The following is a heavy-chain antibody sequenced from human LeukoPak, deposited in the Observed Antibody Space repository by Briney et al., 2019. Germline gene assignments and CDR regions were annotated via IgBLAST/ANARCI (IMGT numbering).Heavy chain of an antibody. CDR2: IYYSGST. V-gene: IGHV4-39*01. J-gene: IGHJ5*02. CDR1: GGSISSNSYY. Sequence: PSETLSLTCTVSGGSISSNSYYWGWIRQPPGKGLKWIGSIYYSGSTYYNPSLKSRVTISVDTSKNQFSLKLNSVTAADTAVYYCARNRYYYGSGNYGVPNWFDPWGQGTLVTVSS. CDR3: ARNRYYYGSGNYGVPNWFDP. D-gene: IGHD3-10*01.